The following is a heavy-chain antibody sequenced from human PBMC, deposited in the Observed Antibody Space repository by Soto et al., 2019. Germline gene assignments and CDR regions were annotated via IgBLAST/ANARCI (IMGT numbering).Heavy chain of an antibody. CDR1: GCSISSSSYY. D-gene: IGHD6-13*01. CDR2: IYYSGST. V-gene: IGHV4-39*01. J-gene: IGHJ4*02. Sequence: QLQLQESGPGLVKPSETLSLTCTVSGCSISSSSYYWGWIRQPPGKGLEWIGSIYYSGSTYYNPSLKSRVTISVDTSKNQFSLKLSSVTAADTAVYYCARGRGVAAAGVVDYWGQGTLVTVSS. CDR3: ARGRGVAAAGVVDY.